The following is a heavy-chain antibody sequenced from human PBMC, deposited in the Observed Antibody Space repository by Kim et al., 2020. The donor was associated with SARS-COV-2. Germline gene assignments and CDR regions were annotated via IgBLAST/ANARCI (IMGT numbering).Heavy chain of an antibody. CDR3: AGGRQWLVQNY. CDR2: T. V-gene: IGHV3-66*01. D-gene: IGHD6-19*01. Sequence: TYYADSVKGRFTISRDNSKNTLYLQMNSLRAEDTAVYYCAGGRQWLVQNYWGQGTLVTVSS. J-gene: IGHJ4*02.